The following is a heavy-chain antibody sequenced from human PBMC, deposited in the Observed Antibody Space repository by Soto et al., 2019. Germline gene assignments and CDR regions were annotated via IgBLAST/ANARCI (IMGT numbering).Heavy chain of an antibody. D-gene: IGHD3-10*01. CDR1: SYPFATYA. CDR2: INPDNGRT. V-gene: IGHV1-18*01. J-gene: IGHJ4*02. CDR3: ARLARGDDFDY. Sequence: QVQLVQSGPEVKKVGASVQVSCQSSSYPFATYAVGWIRLAPGQGLEWMGWINPDNGRTNFAQTFPGRVTMTTHTSTKTGDMELRNLNSDDTAIYYYARLARGDDFDYWGQGTLVSVSS.